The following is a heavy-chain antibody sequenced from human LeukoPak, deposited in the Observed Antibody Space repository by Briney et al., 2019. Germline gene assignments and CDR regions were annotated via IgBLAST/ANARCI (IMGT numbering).Heavy chain of an antibody. CDR1: GFTVSSNY. Sequence: GGSLRLSCAASGFTVSSNYMSWVRQAPGKGLECVSVIYSGGSTYYADSVKGRFTISRYNSKNTLYIQMNSLRDEDTAVYYCARAGRYDLSYFDYWGQGTLVTVSS. D-gene: IGHD5-12*01. CDR2: IYSGGST. V-gene: IGHV3-66*01. CDR3: ARAGRYDLSYFDY. J-gene: IGHJ4*02.